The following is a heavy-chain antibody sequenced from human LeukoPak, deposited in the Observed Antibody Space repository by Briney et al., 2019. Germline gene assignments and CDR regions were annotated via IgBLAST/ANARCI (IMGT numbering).Heavy chain of an antibody. D-gene: IGHD6-13*01. Sequence: PSETLSLTCTVSGGSIGSYYWSWIRQPPGKGLEWIGYIYYGGSTNYNPSLKSRVTISLDTSKNQFSMNLISVTAADTAVYYCAREGVAAAGKLDYWGQGTLVTVSS. CDR2: IYYGGST. V-gene: IGHV4-59*01. CDR3: AREGVAAAGKLDY. CDR1: GGSIGSYY. J-gene: IGHJ4*02.